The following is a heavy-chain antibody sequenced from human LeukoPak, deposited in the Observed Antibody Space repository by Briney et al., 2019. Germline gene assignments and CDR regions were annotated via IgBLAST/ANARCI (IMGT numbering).Heavy chain of an antibody. Sequence: VASVKVSCKASGGTFSSYAISWVRQAPGQGLEWMGRIIPIFGTANYAQKFQGRVTITTGESTSTAYMELSSLRSEDTAVYYCARAVGYCSGGSCGTGFDYWGQGTLVTVSS. D-gene: IGHD2-15*01. CDR1: GGTFSSYA. V-gene: IGHV1-69*05. J-gene: IGHJ4*02. CDR2: IIPIFGTA. CDR3: ARAVGYCSGGSCGTGFDY.